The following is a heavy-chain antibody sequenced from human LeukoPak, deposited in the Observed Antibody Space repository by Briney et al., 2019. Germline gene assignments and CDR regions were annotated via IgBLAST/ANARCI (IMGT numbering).Heavy chain of an antibody. J-gene: IGHJ4*02. V-gene: IGHV4-61*02. CDR2: IYTSGST. Sequence: SQTLSLTCTVSGGSISSGIYYWSWIRQPAGKGLEWIGRIYTSGSTNYNPSLKSRVTISVDTSKSQFSLKLSAVTAADTAVYYCARGRLGDCFDYWGQGTLVTVSS. CDR3: ARGRLGDCFDY. CDR1: GGSISSGIYY. D-gene: IGHD1-1*01.